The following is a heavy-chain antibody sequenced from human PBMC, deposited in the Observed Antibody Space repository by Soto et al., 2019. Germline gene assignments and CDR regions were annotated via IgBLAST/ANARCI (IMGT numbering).Heavy chain of an antibody. V-gene: IGHV4-34*01. Sequence: PSETLSLTCAVYGESLSGHYWSWIRQPPGKGLEWIGEINHSGRTNNNPSLESRVTISVDTSKNQFSLKLSSVTAADTAVYYCARHLLLYYYDSSGYYLRDAFDIWGQGTMVTVSS. CDR3: ARHLLLYYYDSSGYYLRDAFDI. J-gene: IGHJ3*02. D-gene: IGHD3-22*01. CDR2: INHSGRT. CDR1: GESLSGHY.